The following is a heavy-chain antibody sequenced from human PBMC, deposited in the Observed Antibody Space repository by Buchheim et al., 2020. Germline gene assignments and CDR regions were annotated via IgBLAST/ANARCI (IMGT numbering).Heavy chain of an antibody. J-gene: IGHJ6*02. D-gene: IGHD3-3*01. Sequence: QVQLVESGGGVVQPGRSLRLSCAASGFTFSSYGMHWVRQAPGKGLEWVAVIWYDGSNKYYAVSVKGRFTISRDNSKNTLYLQMNSLRAEDTAVYYCARAYYDFWSGYYYYYGMDVWGQGTT. V-gene: IGHV3-33*01. CDR3: ARAYYDFWSGYYYYYGMDV. CDR2: IWYDGSNK. CDR1: GFTFSSYG.